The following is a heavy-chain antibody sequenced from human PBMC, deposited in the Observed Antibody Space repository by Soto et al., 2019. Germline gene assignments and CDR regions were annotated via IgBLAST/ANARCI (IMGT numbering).Heavy chain of an antibody. CDR3: ARTLYSSYPWNGMDV. CDR2: IIPIFGTA. J-gene: IGHJ6*02. CDR1: GGTFSSYA. V-gene: IGHV1-69*01. D-gene: IGHD6-6*01. Sequence: QVQLVQSGAEVKKPGSSVKVSCKASGGTFSSYAISWVRQAPGQGLEWMGGIIPIFGTANYAQKFQGRVTITADESTRKDYMEMSSLRSEDTAVYYCARTLYSSYPWNGMDVWGQGTPVTVSS.